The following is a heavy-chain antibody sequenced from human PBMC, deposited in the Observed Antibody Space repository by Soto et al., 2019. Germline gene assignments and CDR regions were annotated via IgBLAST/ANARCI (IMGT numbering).Heavy chain of an antibody. V-gene: IGHV1-69*01. J-gene: IGHJ3*02. CDR3: ARDLYYDSSGPPEDAFDI. CDR1: GGTFSSYA. D-gene: IGHD3-22*01. CDR2: IIPIFGSA. Sequence: QVQLVQSGAEVKKPGSSVKVSCKASGGTFSSYAISWVRQAPGQGLEWMGGIIPIFGSANYAQKFQGRVTITADESTSTAYMELSSLRSEDTAVYYCARDLYYDSSGPPEDAFDIWGQGTMVTVSS.